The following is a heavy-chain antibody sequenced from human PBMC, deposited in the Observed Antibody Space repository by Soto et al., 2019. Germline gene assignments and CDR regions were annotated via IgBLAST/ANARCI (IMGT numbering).Heavy chain of an antibody. CDR2: ISGSGGST. CDR1: GFTFSSYA. V-gene: IGHV3-23*01. Sequence: EVQLLESGGGLVQPGGSLRLSCAASGFTFSSYAMSWVRQAPGKGLEWVSAISGSGGSTYYADSVKGRFTISRDNSKNTLYLQMNSLRAENTAVYYCAKGRARGVVIIPLDYWGQGTLVTVSS. J-gene: IGHJ4*02. CDR3: AKGRARGVVIIPLDY. D-gene: IGHD3-3*01.